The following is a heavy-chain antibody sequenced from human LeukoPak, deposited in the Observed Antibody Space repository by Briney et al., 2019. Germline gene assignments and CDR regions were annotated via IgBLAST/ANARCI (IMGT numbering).Heavy chain of an antibody. J-gene: IGHJ6*03. CDR2: IYYSGST. Sequence: SETLSLTCTVSGGSISSYYWSWIRRPPGKGLEWIGYIYYSGSTNYNPSLKSRVTISVDTSKNQFSLKLSSVTAADTAVYYCARETSQKGAHYMDVWGKGTTVTISS. CDR3: ARETSQKGAHYMDV. D-gene: IGHD3-16*01. V-gene: IGHV4-59*01. CDR1: GGSISSYY.